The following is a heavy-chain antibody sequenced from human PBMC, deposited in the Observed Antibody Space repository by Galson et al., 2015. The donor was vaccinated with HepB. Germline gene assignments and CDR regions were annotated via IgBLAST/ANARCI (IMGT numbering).Heavy chain of an antibody. D-gene: IGHD6-13*01. J-gene: IGHJ4*02. Sequence: SLRLSCAASGFTFSNYWMHWVRQAPGKGLVWVSRINSDGPYITYADSVKGRFTISRDTTKNTLYLQMNSPRAEDTALYYCARTRGAAAGIFDYWGQRSLVTVSS. CDR1: GFTFSNYW. CDR2: INSDGPYI. CDR3: ARTRGAAAGIFDY. V-gene: IGHV3-74*01.